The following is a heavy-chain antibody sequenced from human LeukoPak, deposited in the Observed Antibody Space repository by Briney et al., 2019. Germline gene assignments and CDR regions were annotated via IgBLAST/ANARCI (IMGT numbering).Heavy chain of an antibody. Sequence: GGSLRLSCAASGFTFSSYEMNWVRQAPGKGLEWVSYISSSGSTIYYADSVKGRFTISRDNAKNSLYLQMNSLRAEDTAVYYCARGRDSYIVATIAYDAFDIWGQGTMVTVSS. CDR3: ARGRDSYIVATIAYDAFDI. CDR2: ISSSGSTI. CDR1: GFTFSSYE. D-gene: IGHD5-12*01. V-gene: IGHV3-48*03. J-gene: IGHJ3*02.